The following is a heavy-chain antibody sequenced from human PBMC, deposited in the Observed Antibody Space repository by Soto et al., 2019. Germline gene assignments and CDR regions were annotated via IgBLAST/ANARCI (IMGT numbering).Heavy chain of an antibody. J-gene: IGHJ4*02. CDR1: GGSVSSGSYY. Sequence: QVQLQESGPGLVKPSETLSLTCTVSGGSVSSGSYYWSWIRQPPGKGLEWIGYIYYSGSTNYNPSLKSRVTISVDTSKNQFSLKLSSVTAADTAVYYCARADIVGASGYWGQGTLVTVAS. CDR3: ARADIVGASGY. CDR2: IYYSGST. D-gene: IGHD1-26*01. V-gene: IGHV4-61*01.